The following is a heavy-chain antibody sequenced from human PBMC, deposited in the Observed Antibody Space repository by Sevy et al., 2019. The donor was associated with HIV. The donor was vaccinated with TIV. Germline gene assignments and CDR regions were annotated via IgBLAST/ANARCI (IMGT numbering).Heavy chain of an antibody. J-gene: IGHJ6*02. Sequence: GGSLRLSCAASGFTFSSYSMNWVRQAPGKGLEWVSSISSSSSYIYYAYSVKGRFTISRDNAKNSMYLQMNSLRAEDTALYYCAKDIGAAAGTGYYYYGMDVWGQGTTVTVSS. CDR1: GFTFSSYS. D-gene: IGHD6-13*01. CDR3: AKDIGAAAGTGYYYYGMDV. V-gene: IGHV3-21*04. CDR2: ISSSSSYI.